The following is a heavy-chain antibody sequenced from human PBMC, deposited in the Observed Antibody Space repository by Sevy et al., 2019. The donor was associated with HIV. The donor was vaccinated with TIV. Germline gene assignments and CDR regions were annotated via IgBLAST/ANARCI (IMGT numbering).Heavy chain of an antibody. CDR3: ATDGYESSGYYH. J-gene: IGHJ5*02. CDR1: GFTFSSNA. D-gene: IGHD3-22*01. CDR2: ISGSGGYT. V-gene: IGHV3-23*01. Sequence: GGSLRLSCAASGFTFSSNAMTWVHQAPGKGLEWVSAISGSGGYTYYADSVKGRFTISRDNSKKTLDLQMHSLRAEDTAVYYCATDGYESSGYYHWGQGTLVTVSS.